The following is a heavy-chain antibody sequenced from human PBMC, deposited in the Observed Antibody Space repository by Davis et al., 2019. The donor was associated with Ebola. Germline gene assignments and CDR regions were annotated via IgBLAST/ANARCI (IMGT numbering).Heavy chain of an antibody. J-gene: IGHJ4*02. D-gene: IGHD3-9*01. Sequence: GESLKISCAASGFTFSNYGIHWVRQTPGKGLEWVAFIHYDDTNKYYADSVKGRFTISRDNSKNTVYLFMNRLRDEDTAVYYCAKVNVLRKLDWFLGYFDSWGQGTLVTVSS. CDR3: AKVNVLRKLDWFLGYFDS. CDR2: IHYDDTNK. V-gene: IGHV3-30*02. CDR1: GFTFSNYG.